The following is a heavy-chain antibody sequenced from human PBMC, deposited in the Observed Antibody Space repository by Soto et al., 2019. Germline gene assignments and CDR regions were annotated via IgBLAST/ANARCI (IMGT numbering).Heavy chain of an antibody. D-gene: IGHD2-15*01. Sequence: LRLSCAASGFTFSSYDMHWVRQATGKGLEWVSAIGTAGDTYYPGSVKGRFTISRENAKNSLYLQMNSLRAGDTAVYYCARASSYCSGGSCYSGAGAFDIWGQGTMVTVSS. CDR1: GFTFSSYD. J-gene: IGHJ3*02. CDR2: IGTAGDT. V-gene: IGHV3-13*01. CDR3: ARASSYCSGGSCYSGAGAFDI.